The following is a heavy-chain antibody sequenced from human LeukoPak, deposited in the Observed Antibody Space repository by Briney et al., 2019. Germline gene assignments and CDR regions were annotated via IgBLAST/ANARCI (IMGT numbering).Heavy chain of an antibody. J-gene: IGHJ4*02. Sequence: GGSLRLSCAASGFTSDDYAMHWVRQAPGKGLEWVSGISWNSGSIGSADSVKGRFTISRDNAKNSLYLQMNSLRAEDTALYYCAKGRRGYSYAFDYWGQGTLVTVSS. D-gene: IGHD5-18*01. CDR1: GFTSDDYA. CDR3: AKGRRGYSYAFDY. CDR2: ISWNSGSI. V-gene: IGHV3-9*02.